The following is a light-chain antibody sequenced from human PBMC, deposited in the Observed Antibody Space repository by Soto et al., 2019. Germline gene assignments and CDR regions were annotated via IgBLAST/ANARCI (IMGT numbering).Light chain of an antibody. CDR1: QSVRSSY. J-gene: IGKJ1*01. CDR3: HQYGSSPAT. CDR2: GAS. V-gene: IGKV3-20*01. Sequence: EIVLTQSPGTLSLSPGERATLSCRASQSVRSSYLAWYQQKPGQAPRLLIYGASSRATGIPDRFSGSGSGTDFTLTISRLEPEDFAVYYCHQYGSSPATFGQGTKVDI.